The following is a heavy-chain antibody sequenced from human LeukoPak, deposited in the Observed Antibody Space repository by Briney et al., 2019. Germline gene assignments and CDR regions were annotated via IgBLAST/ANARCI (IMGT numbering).Heavy chain of an antibody. CDR3: ARHVNSGYDPLDY. D-gene: IGHD5-12*01. J-gene: IGHJ4*02. V-gene: IGHV4-59*08. Sequence: KPSETLSLTCTVSGGSISSYYWSWIRQPPGKGLEWIGYIYYSGSTNYNPSLKSRVTISVDTSKNQFSLKLSSVTAADTAVYYCARHVNSGYDPLDYWGQGTLVTVSS. CDR2: IYYSGST. CDR1: GGSISSYY.